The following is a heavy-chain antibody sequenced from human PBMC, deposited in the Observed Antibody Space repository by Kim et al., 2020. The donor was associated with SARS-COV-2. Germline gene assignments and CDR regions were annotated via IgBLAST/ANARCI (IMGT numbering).Heavy chain of an antibody. V-gene: IGHV3-64*01. Sequence: GGSLRLSCAASGFIFSSSPMHWVRQAPGKGLEYVSAITSDGLYTSYANSVKGRFTISRDNSKNTLYLQMGSLRDEDMAIYYCARGLLAPTAGLVYWGQGT. J-gene: IGHJ4*02. D-gene: IGHD3-3*01. CDR1: GFIFSSSP. CDR3: ARGLLAPTAGLVY. CDR2: ITSDGLYT.